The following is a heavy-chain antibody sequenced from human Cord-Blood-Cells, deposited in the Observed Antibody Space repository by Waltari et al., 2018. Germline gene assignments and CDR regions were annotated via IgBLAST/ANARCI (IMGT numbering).Heavy chain of an antibody. V-gene: IGHV4-38-2*02. CDR1: GYSISSGYY. J-gene: IGHJ3*02. CDR3: ARDSDFWSGYYDAFDI. CDR2: IYHRWST. D-gene: IGHD3-3*01. Sequence: QVQLQESGPGLVKPSETLSPTRAVSGYSISSGYYWGWSRSPPGKGLEWIGSIYHRWSTYYNPSLKSRVTISVDTSKNQFSLKLSSVTAADTAVYYCARDSDFWSGYYDAFDIWGQGTMVTVSS.